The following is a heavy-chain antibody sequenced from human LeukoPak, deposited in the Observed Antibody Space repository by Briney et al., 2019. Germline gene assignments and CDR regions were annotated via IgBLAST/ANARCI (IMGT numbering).Heavy chain of an antibody. CDR3: ANYGVVLATYGSPSPFVY. Sequence: SETLSLTCTVSGSSMSSDYYWGWIRQPPGKGLEWIGSISDSGSAYYNPSLKSRVVISVDPSKKQFSLKVTSVTAADTAVYYGANYGVVLATYGSPSPFVYWGQGTLVTVSS. CDR1: GSSMSSDYY. V-gene: IGHV4-38-2*02. J-gene: IGHJ4*02. CDR2: ISDSGSA. D-gene: IGHD3-16*01.